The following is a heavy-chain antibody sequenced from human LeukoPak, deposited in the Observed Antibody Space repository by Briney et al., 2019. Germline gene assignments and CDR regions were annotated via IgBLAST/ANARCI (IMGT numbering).Heavy chain of an antibody. D-gene: IGHD6-19*01. V-gene: IGHV5-51*01. Sequence: GESRKISGKGSGYSFTSYWIGGVRKMPGKGLGWMGSIYPGDSDTRFSPCFRDEVPISAAQPISTANLQWSGLEASNPRMYYCARSVAGHFDYGGQGNLVTVSS. CDR3: ARSVAGHFDY. CDR2: IYPGDSDT. J-gene: IGHJ4*02. CDR1: GYSFTSYW.